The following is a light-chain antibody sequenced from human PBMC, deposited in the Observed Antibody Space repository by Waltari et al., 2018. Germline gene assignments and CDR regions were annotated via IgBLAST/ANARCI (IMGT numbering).Light chain of an antibody. CDR3: QQYNSYSWT. CDR2: KAS. J-gene: IGKJ1*01. CDR1: QSISSW. V-gene: IGKV1-5*03. Sequence: DLQMTQSPSTLSASVGDRVTHTCRASQSISSWLAWYQQKPGKAPKLLIYKASSLESGVPSRFSGSGSGTEFTLTISSLQPDDFATYYCQQYNSYSWTFGQGTKVEIK.